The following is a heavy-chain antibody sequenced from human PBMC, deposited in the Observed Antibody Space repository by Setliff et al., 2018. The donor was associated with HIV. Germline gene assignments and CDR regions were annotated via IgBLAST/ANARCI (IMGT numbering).Heavy chain of an antibody. D-gene: IGHD6-19*01. CDR3: ASGAVAATGHYYYYYMDV. CDR1: GGAISSGSYY. V-gene: IGHV4-61*09. J-gene: IGHJ6*03. Sequence: SETLSLTCTVSGGAISSGSYYWSWIRQPAGKGLEWTGQIYTSGSTKYNPSLKCRVTISLDTSKNQFSLKLTSVTAADTAVYYCASGAVAATGHYYYYYMDVWGKGTTVTVYS. CDR2: IYTSGST.